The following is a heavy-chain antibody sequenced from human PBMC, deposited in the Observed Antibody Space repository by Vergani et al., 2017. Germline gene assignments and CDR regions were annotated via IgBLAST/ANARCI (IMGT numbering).Heavy chain of an antibody. D-gene: IGHD2-21*01. Sequence: DVQLVESGGGLVKPGGSLRLSCAASGLTFSSHSMNWVRQAPGKGLEGVSSIGPDSVYIYYADSVKGRFTISRDNVKNLMFLQMSSLRPKDTAVCYCVRHSHEMVVIPFPMGASNRFAPWGHGILVTVSS. CDR1: GLTFSSHS. CDR3: VRHSHEMVVIPFPMGASNRFAP. V-gene: IGHV3-21*06. J-gene: IGHJ5*02. CDR2: IGPDSVYI.